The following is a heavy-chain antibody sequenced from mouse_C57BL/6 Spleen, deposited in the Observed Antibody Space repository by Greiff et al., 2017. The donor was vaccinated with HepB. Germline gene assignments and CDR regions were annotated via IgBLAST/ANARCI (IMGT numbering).Heavy chain of an antibody. J-gene: IGHJ2*01. CDR3: TRKGLGSRLFDY. D-gene: IGHD1-1*01. V-gene: IGHV1-15*01. CDR1: GYTFTDYE. Sequence: QVQLQQSGAELVRPGASVTLSCKASGYTFTDYEMHWVKQTPVHGLGWIGAIDPETGGTAYNQKFKGKAILTADKSSSTAYMELRSLTSEDSAVYYGTRKGLGSRLFDYWGQGTTLTVSS. CDR2: IDPETGGT.